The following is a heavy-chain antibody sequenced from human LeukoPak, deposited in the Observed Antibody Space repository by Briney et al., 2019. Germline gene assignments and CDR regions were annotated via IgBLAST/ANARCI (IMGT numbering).Heavy chain of an antibody. Sequence: SVKVSCKASGGTFSSYAISWVRQAPGQGLEWMGGIIPIFGTANYAQKFQGRVTITTDESTSTAYVELSSLRSEDTAVYYCARGVVVPSDAFDIWGQGTMVTVSS. CDR1: GGTFSSYA. CDR3: ARGVVVPSDAFDI. CDR2: IIPIFGTA. J-gene: IGHJ3*02. D-gene: IGHD2-2*01. V-gene: IGHV1-69*05.